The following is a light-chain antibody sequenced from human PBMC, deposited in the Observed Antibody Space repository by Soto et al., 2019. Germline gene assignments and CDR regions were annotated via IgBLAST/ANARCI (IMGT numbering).Light chain of an antibody. CDR1: QSIYSY. V-gene: IGKV3-11*01. Sequence: EIVLTQSPATLSLSPGERATLSCRASQSIYSYLAWYQHKPGQAPRLLIHDASHRATGIPARFSGSGSGTDFTLTISSLGPEDFAVYYFQQRSNWPTFGQGTKVEIK. J-gene: IGKJ1*01. CDR3: QQRSNWPT. CDR2: DAS.